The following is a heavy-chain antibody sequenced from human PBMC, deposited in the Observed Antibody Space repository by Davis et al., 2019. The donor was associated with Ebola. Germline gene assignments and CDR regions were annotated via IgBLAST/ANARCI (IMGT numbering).Heavy chain of an antibody. CDR3: ARAVGYGIDY. Sequence: SETLSLTCAVYGGSFSSYYCSWIRQPPGKGLEWIGYIYYSGSTNYNPSLKSRVTISVDTSKNQFSLKLSSVTAADTAVYYCARAVGYGIDYWGQGTLVTVST. D-gene: IGHD5-12*01. J-gene: IGHJ4*02. CDR2: IYYSGST. CDR1: GGSFSSYY. V-gene: IGHV4-59*01.